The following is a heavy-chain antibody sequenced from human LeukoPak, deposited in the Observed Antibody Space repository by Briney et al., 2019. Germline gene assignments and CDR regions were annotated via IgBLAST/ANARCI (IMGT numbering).Heavy chain of an antibody. CDR2: INPNSGGT. D-gene: IGHD2-21*01. J-gene: IGHJ3*02. CDR3: ASILASISDAFDI. V-gene: IGHV1-2*02. CDR1: GYTFTVYY. Sequence: SSVKVSCKASGYTFTVYYMHWVRQAPGQGLEWMGWINPNSGGTNYAQKFQGRVTMTSDTSISTAYLAMSRLSSDDTAVYYCASILASISDAFDIWGQGTMVTVS.